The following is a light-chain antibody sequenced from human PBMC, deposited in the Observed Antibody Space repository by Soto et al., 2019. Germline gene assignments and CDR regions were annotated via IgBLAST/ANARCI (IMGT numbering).Light chain of an antibody. CDR2: DVS. CDR3: SSYTSSSTLVV. J-gene: IGLJ2*01. Sequence: QSVLIQPASVSGSPGQSITISCTGTSSDVGGYNYVSWYQQHPGKAPKLMIYDVSNRPSGVSNRFSGSKSGNTASLTISGLQAEDEADYYCSSYTSSSTLVVFGGGTKVTVL. V-gene: IGLV2-14*01. CDR1: SSDVGGYNY.